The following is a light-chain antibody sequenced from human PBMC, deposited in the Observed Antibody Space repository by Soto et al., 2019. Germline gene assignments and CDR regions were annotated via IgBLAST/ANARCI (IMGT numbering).Light chain of an antibody. CDR3: SSYAGSNSVV. Sequence: QSVLTQPPSASGSPGQSVTISCTGTSSDVGGYNYVSWYQQHPGKAPKLMIYEVSKRPSGVPDRFSGSKSGNTASLTVSGLQAEDEADYYCSSYAGSNSVVFGGGTKGPS. CDR2: EVS. CDR1: SSDVGGYNY. V-gene: IGLV2-8*01. J-gene: IGLJ2*01.